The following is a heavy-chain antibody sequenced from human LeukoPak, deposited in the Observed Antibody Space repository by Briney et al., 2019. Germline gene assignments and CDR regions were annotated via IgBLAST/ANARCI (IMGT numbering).Heavy chain of an antibody. Sequence: ASVKVSCKASGYTFIGYYMHWVRQAPGQGLEWMGWINPNSGGTNYAQKFQGRVTMTRDTSISTAYMEMSRLTSDDTAVYYCVKGWDSSGYYAFDIWGQGTMVTVSS. D-gene: IGHD3-22*01. V-gene: IGHV1-2*02. CDR3: VKGWDSSGYYAFDI. CDR2: INPNSGGT. J-gene: IGHJ3*02. CDR1: GYTFIGYY.